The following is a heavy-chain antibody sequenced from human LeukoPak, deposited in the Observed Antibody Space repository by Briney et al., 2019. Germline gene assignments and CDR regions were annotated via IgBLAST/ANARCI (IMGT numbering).Heavy chain of an antibody. CDR2: ISSSSSYK. J-gene: IGHJ6*04. CDR3: ARDPGGYSSGGELDV. Sequence: GGSLRLSCAASGFTFSSYTMNWVRRAPGKGLEWVSSISSSSSYKYYADSVKGRFTISRENAKNSVYLQMNSLRADDTAVYYCARDPGGYSSGGELDVWGKGTTVTVSS. D-gene: IGHD6-19*01. V-gene: IGHV3-21*01. CDR1: GFTFSSYT.